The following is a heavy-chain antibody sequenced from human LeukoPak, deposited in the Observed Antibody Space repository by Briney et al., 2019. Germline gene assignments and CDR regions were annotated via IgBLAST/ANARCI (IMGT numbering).Heavy chain of an antibody. V-gene: IGHV3-66*01. CDR1: GFTFSSYS. CDR2: VYSGGST. D-gene: IGHD3-3*02. J-gene: IGHJ4*02. Sequence: GGSLRLSCAASGFTFSSYSMNWARQAPGKGLEWVSVVYSGGSTNYADSVRGRFTISRDNSKNTLYLQMNSLRAEDTAVYYCARGHIRYYFDYWGQGTLVTVSS. CDR3: ARGHIRYYFDY.